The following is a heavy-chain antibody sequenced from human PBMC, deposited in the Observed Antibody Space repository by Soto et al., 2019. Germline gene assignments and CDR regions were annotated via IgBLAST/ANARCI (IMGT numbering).Heavy chain of an antibody. D-gene: IGHD3-22*01. CDR3: ASSYDHEAFDI. CDR1: GFTVSSNY. CDR2: IYSGGST. J-gene: IGHJ3*02. V-gene: IGHV3-66*01. Sequence: PGGSLRLSCAASGFTVSSNYMSWVRQAPGKGLEWVSVIYSGGSTYYADSVKGRFTISRDNSKNTLYLQMNSLRAEDTAVYYCASSYDHEAFDIWGQGTMVTVSS.